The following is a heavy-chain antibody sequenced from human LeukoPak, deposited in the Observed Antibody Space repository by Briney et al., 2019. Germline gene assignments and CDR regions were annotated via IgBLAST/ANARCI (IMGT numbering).Heavy chain of an antibody. CDR3: ARELRLRTTRYTGFDP. D-gene: IGHD1-14*01. V-gene: IGHV4-38-2*02. Sequence: SETLSLTCAVSGYSISSGYYWGWIRQPPGKGLEWIGSIYHSGSTYYNPSLQSRVTISVDTSKNQFSLTLSSVTAADTAVYNCARELRLRTTRYTGFDPWRQETLVTVSS. J-gene: IGHJ5*02. CDR1: GYSISSGYY. CDR2: IYHSGST.